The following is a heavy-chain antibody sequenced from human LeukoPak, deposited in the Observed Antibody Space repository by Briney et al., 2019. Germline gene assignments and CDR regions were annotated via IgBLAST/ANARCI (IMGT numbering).Heavy chain of an antibody. V-gene: IGHV1-69*13. J-gene: IGHJ3*02. CDR1: GGTFSSYA. Sequence: GASVKVSCKASGGTFSSYAISWVRQAPGQGLEWMGGIIPIFGTANYAQKFQGRVTITADESTSTAYMELRSLRSDDTAVYYCARDHGRWFGELSEYAFDIWGQGTMVTVSS. CDR3: ARDHGRWFGELSEYAFDI. CDR2: IIPIFGTA. D-gene: IGHD3-10*01.